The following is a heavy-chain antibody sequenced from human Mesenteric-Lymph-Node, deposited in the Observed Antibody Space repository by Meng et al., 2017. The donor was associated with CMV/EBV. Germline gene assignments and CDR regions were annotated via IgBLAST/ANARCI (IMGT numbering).Heavy chain of an antibody. D-gene: IGHD3-22*01. J-gene: IGHJ4*02. CDR1: TFSSYA. V-gene: IGHV1-69*05. CDR3: ARGRYYDSSGPRPYYFDY. CDR2: IIPIFGTA. Sequence: TFSSYAISWVRQAPGQGLEWIGGIIPIFGTANYAQKFQGRVTITTDESTSTAYMELSSLRSEDTAVYYCARGRYYDSSGPRPYYFDYWGQGTLVTVSS.